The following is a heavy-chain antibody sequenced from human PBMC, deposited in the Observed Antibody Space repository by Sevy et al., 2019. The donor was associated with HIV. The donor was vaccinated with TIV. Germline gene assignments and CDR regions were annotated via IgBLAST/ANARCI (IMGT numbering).Heavy chain of an antibody. J-gene: IGHJ6*02. CDR3: ASDRGVGTISYGMDV. D-gene: IGHD1-26*01. Sequence: GGSLRLSCAASGFTFSSYSMNWVRQAPGKGLEWVSSISSGSTYIYYVDSVKGRFTISRDNAKNSLYLQMNSLRAEDTAVYYCASDRGVGTISYGMDVWGQGTTVTVSS. V-gene: IGHV3-21*01. CDR2: ISSGSTYI. CDR1: GFTFSSYS.